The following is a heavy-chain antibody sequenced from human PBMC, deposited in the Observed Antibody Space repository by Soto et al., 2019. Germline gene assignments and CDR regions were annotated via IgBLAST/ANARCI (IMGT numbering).Heavy chain of an antibody. V-gene: IGHV3-33*01. CDR2: IWYDGSNK. D-gene: IGHD2-2*01. Sequence: GGSLRLSCAASGFTFSSYGMHWVRQAPGKGLEWVAVIWYDGSNKYYADSVKGRFTISRDNSKNTLYLQMNSLRAEDTAVYYCARDPTDIVVVPAAMPSLNYYYYMDVWGKGTTVTVSS. CDR1: GFTFSSYG. J-gene: IGHJ6*03. CDR3: ARDPTDIVVVPAAMPSLNYYYYMDV.